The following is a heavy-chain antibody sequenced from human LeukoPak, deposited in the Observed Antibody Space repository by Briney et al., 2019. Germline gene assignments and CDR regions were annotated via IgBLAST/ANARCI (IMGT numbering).Heavy chain of an antibody. Sequence: ASVKVSCKASGYTFTGYYMHWVRQAPGQGLEWMGWINPNSGGTYFAQKFQGRVTMTRDTSISTAYMELSRLTSDDTAVYYCARDSAGGYGPLWGQGTLVTVSS. D-gene: IGHD5-12*01. V-gene: IGHV1-2*02. CDR1: GYTFTGYY. CDR3: ARDSAGGYGPL. CDR2: INPNSGGT. J-gene: IGHJ4*02.